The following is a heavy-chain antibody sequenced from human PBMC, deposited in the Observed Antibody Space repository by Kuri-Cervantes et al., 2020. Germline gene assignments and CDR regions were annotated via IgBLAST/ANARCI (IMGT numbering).Heavy chain of an antibody. CDR3: ATPEKQWLPKDALDI. CDR1: GYAFTSYY. CDR2: INPSGGST. J-gene: IGHJ3*02. D-gene: IGHD3-22*01. Sequence: ASVKVSCKASGYAFTSYYMHWVRQAPGQGLEWMGIINPSGGSTSYAQKFQGRVTMTRDTSTSTAYMELSSMRSEDTAVYCCATPEKQWLPKDALDIWGQGTMVTVSS. V-gene: IGHV1-46*01.